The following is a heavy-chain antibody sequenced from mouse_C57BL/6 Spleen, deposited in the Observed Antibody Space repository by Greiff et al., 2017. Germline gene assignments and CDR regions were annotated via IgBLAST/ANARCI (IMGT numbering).Heavy chain of an antibody. Sequence: EVHLVESGGGLVKPGGSLKLSCAASGFTFSDYGMHWVRQAPEKGLEWVAYISSGGSTIYYADTVKGRFTISRDNAKNTLFLQMTSLRSDDTAMYYCARNGNSYYFDYWGQGTTLTVSS. J-gene: IGHJ2*01. V-gene: IGHV5-17*01. CDR3: ARNGNSYYFDY. CDR2: ISSGGSTI. D-gene: IGHD2-1*01. CDR1: GFTFSDYG.